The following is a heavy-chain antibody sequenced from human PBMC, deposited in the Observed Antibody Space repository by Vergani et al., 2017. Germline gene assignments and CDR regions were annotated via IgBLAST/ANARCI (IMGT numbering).Heavy chain of an antibody. J-gene: IGHJ4*02. Sequence: EVQLVESGGGLVQPGRSLRLSCAASGFTFDDYAMHWVRQAPGKGLEWVSGISWNSGSIGYADSVKGRFTISRDNAKNSLYLQMNSLRAEDTALYYCAKDRTLGGPCSFDYWGQGTLVTVSS. CDR3: AKDRTLGGPCSFDY. D-gene: IGHD1-26*01. CDR2: ISWNSGSI. V-gene: IGHV3-9*01. CDR1: GFTFDDYA.